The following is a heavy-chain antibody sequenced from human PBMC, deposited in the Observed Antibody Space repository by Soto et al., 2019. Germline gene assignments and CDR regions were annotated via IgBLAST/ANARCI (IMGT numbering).Heavy chain of an antibody. CDR2: IYYSGST. CDR1: CGSIISGGYY. CDR3: ARGWAYCGGDCPPGYYYYYGMDA. Sequence: SETLSLTCTFSCGSIISGGYYWSWIRQHPGKGLEWIGYIYYSGSTYYNPSLKSRVTISVDTSKNQFSLKLSSVTAADTAVYYCARGWAYCGGDCPPGYYYYYGMDAWGQGTTVTVSS. V-gene: IGHV4-31*03. J-gene: IGHJ6*02. D-gene: IGHD2-21*02.